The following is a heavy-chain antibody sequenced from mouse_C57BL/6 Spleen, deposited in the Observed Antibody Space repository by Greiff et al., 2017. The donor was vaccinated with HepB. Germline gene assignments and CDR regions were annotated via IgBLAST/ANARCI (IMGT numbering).Heavy chain of an antibody. V-gene: IGHV5-4*01. CDR1: GFTFSSYA. J-gene: IGHJ3*01. CDR3: ARGALMVTTEPAWFAY. CDR2: ISDGGSYT. Sequence: EVQLVESGGGLVKPGGSLKLSCAASGFTFSSYAMSWVRQTPEKRLEWVATISDGGSYTYYPDNVKGRFTISRDNAKNNLYLQMSHLKSEDTAMYYCARGALMVTTEPAWFAYWGQGTLVTVSA. D-gene: IGHD2-2*01.